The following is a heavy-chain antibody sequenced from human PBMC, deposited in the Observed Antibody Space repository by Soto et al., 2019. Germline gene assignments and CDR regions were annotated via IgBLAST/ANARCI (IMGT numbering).Heavy chain of an antibody. V-gene: IGHV3-33*01. CDR1: GFTFSSYG. CDR3: ARDESVAAAGTVDY. CDR2: IWYDGSNK. Sequence: GGSLRLSCAASGFTFSSYGMHWVRQAPGKGLEWVAVIWYDGSNKYYADSVKGRFTISRDNSKNTLYLQMNSLRAEDTAVYYCARDESVAAAGTVDYWGQGTLVTVSS. D-gene: IGHD6-13*01. J-gene: IGHJ4*02.